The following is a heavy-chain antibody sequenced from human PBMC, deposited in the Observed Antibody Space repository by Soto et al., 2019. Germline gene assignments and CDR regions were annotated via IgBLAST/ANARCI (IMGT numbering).Heavy chain of an antibody. J-gene: IGHJ6*02. CDR3: VRVFSGGGNYYYCGMDL. V-gene: IGHV4-38-2*02. Sequence: SENPSLTCTVSGGSISRGYHWAWIRQPPGMRLEWVASIFHTGTTYYNPSLKSRVSISVDKSKNQFSLKLSSVTAADTAVYCCVRVFSGGGNYYYCGMDLWGQASQVTVSS. D-gene: IGHD6-19*01. CDR2: IFHTGTT. CDR1: GGSISRGYH.